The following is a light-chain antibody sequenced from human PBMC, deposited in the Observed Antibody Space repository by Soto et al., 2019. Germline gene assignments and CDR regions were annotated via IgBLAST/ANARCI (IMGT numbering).Light chain of an antibody. CDR2: ENN. CDR3: GTWDSSRGAHWV. V-gene: IGLV1-51*02. Sequence: QSVLTQPPSVSAAPGQTVSISCSGSSSNIGNNYVSWYQQLPGTAPKLLIYENNRRPSGIPDRFSGSKSGPSATLGITGLQTGDEADYYCGTWDSSRGAHWVFGGGTKLTVL. CDR1: SSNIGNNY. J-gene: IGLJ3*02.